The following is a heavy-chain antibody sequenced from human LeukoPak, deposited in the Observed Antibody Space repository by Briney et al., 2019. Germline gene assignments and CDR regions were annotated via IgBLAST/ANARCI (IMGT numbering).Heavy chain of an antibody. J-gene: IGHJ5*02. CDR2: ISAYNGNT. D-gene: IGHD3-9*01. CDR3: ARAGDYDILTGFLNWFDP. Sequence: GASVKVSCKASGYTFTSYGISWVRQAPGQGLEWMGWISAYNGNTNYAQKLQGRVTMTTDTSTSTAYMELRSLRSDDTAVYYCARAGDYDILTGFLNWFDPWGQGTLVTVSS. CDR1: GYTFTSYG. V-gene: IGHV1-18*01.